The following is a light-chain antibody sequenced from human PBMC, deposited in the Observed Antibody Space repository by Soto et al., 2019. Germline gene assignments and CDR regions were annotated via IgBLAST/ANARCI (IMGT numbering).Light chain of an antibody. CDR3: QQYVRYSPYT. J-gene: IGKJ2*01. Sequence: DIQMTQFPSTLSASIGDRVTITCRASQTIGTSLAWYQQKPGNAPKLLIYRASSLEIGVPSRFSGSGSGTELTLTISSLQPDDFATYYCQQYVRYSPYTFGQGTRVEIQ. CDR2: RAS. V-gene: IGKV1-5*03. CDR1: QTIGTS.